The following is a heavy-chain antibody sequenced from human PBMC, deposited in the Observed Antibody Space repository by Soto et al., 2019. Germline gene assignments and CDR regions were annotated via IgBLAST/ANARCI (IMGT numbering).Heavy chain of an antibody. J-gene: IGHJ4*02. V-gene: IGHV3-23*01. CDR3: AKSRGAGGHFDY. CDR2: VSIGGST. Sequence: GGSLRRSWAASGFNFSSHAMGWVRQGPVKGLEWVAVVSIGGSTHYADSVRGRFTISRDNSKNTLSLQMNSLTAEDTAVYFCAKSRGAGGHFDYWGQGAVATVSS. CDR1: GFNFSSHA. D-gene: IGHD1-26*01.